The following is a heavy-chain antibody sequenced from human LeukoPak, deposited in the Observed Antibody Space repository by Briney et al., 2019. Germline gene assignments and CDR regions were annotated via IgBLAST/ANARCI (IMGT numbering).Heavy chain of an antibody. CDR2: IYYSGST. CDR1: GGSISSYY. CDR3: ARTTYCGGDCYSRAPFGNYWYFDL. V-gene: IGHV4-59*01. Sequence: PSETLSLTCTVSGGSISSYYWSWIRQPPGKGLEWIGYIYYSGSTNYNPSLKSRVTISVDTSKNQFSLKLSSVTAADTAVYYCARTTYCGGDCYSRAPFGNYWYFDLWGRGTLATVSS. J-gene: IGHJ2*01. D-gene: IGHD2-21*02.